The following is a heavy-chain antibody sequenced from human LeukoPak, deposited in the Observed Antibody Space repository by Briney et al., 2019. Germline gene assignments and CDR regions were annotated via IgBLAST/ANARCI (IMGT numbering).Heavy chain of an antibody. Sequence: GGSLRLSCAASGFTFSSYAMSWVRQAPGKGLEWVSAITGSGGSTYYADSVKGRFTISRDNSKNTLYLQMNSLRAEDTAVYYCAKGWSYDFWSGYPSFDYWGQGTLVTVSS. D-gene: IGHD3-3*01. V-gene: IGHV3-23*01. CDR2: ITGSGGST. J-gene: IGHJ4*02. CDR1: GFTFSSYA. CDR3: AKGWSYDFWSGYPSFDY.